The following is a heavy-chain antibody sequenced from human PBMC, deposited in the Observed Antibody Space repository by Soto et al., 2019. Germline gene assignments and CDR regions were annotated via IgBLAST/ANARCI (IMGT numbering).Heavy chain of an antibody. CDR3: ARVKGLRYFDWLLAPFFDY. CDR1: GGSFSGYY. CDR2: INHSGST. Sequence: PSETLSLTCAVYGGSFSGYYWSWIRQPPGKGLEWIGEINHSGSTNYNPSIKSRVTISVDTSKNQFSLKLSSVTAADTAVYYCARVKGLRYFDWLLAPFFDYWGQGTLVTVSS. J-gene: IGHJ4*02. D-gene: IGHD3-9*01. V-gene: IGHV4-34*01.